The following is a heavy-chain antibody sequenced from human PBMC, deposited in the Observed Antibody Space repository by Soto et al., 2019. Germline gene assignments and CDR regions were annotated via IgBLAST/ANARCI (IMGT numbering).Heavy chain of an antibody. CDR3: ARDGTSSTNWFDP. CDR1: GASLHIGGYY. D-gene: IGHD2-2*01. V-gene: IGHV4-31*03. Sequence: QVQLQESGPRLVKPSQTLSLTCTVSGASLHIGGYYWAWIRQHPGKGLEWIGYIYYPGRTYYNPSLESRVSMAVGRSRNQFSLNLSSVTVADTAVYFCARDGTSSTNWFDPWGQGTLVTVSS. J-gene: IGHJ5*02. CDR2: IYYPGRT.